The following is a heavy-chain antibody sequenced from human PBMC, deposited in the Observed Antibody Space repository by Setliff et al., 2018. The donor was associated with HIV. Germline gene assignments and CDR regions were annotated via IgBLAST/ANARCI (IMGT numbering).Heavy chain of an antibody. CDR1: DDSFSNYD. Sequence: SETLSLTCVVSDDSFSNYDRTWIRQSPGKALEWIGYISSSGTTNYNPSLRSRVTISMETSNTRFSLWLRSATAADTATYFSARLGRAIDDGGSSLRLDFWGQGMLVTVSS. CDR2: ISSSGTT. V-gene: IGHV4-4*09. J-gene: IGHJ4*02. CDR3: ARLGRAIDDGGSSLRLDF. D-gene: IGHD2-21*01.